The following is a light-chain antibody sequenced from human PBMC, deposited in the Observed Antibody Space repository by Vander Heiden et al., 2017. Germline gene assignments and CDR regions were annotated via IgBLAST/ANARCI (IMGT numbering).Light chain of an antibody. Sequence: EIVMTQSPATLSVFPGERATLSCRASQSVSSNLAWYQQKPGQAPRLLIYGASTRATGIPARFSGSGSGTEFTLTISSLQSEDFAVYYCQQDNNWPRTFGQGTKVEIK. CDR2: GAS. CDR1: QSVSSN. V-gene: IGKV3-15*01. J-gene: IGKJ1*01. CDR3: QQDNNWPRT.